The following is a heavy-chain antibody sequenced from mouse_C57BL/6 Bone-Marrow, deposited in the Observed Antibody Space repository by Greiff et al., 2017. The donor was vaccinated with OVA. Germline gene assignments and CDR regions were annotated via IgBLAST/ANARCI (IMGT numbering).Heavy chain of an antibody. CDR1: GYSFTSYY. D-gene: IGHD2-2*01. J-gene: IGHJ3*01. Sequence: VQLQQSGPELVKPGASVKISCKASGYSFTSYYIHWVKQRPGQGLEWIGWIYPGSGNTKYNETFKGKATLPADTSYSAAYMQLSSLTSEDSAVYYCARGGWLRRAWFAYWGQGTLVTVSA. CDR2: IYPGSGNT. CDR3: ARGGWLRRAWFAY. V-gene: IGHV1-66*01.